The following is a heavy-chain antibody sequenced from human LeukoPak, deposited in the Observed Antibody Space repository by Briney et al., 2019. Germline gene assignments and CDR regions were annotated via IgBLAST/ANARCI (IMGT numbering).Heavy chain of an antibody. CDR3: ARDYGGDYVYYFDY. Sequence: SETLSLTCTVSGGSLSSSSYYWGWLRQPPGKGLEWLGCIYYSGSTYYNPSLESLFTISVATSKNQSSLKLSSVTAADTAVYYCARDYGGDYVYYFDYWGEGTLVTVSS. V-gene: IGHV4-39*02. J-gene: IGHJ4*02. CDR2: IYYSGST. D-gene: IGHD4-17*01. CDR1: GGSLSSSSYY.